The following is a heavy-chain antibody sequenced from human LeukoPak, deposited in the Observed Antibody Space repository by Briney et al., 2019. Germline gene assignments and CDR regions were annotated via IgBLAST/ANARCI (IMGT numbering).Heavy chain of an antibody. V-gene: IGHV3-7*01. CDR2: IKQDGSEK. CDR1: GFTLSSHS. Sequence: GGSLRLSCATFGFTLSSHSMSWVRQAPGKGLEWVANIKQDGSEKHYVDSVKGRFSISRDNTKNSLYLQMSSLRAEDTAVYYCARAMGTSYGFWSGSYTVSYYYYMVVWGKGTTVAVS. D-gene: IGHD3-3*01. J-gene: IGHJ6*03. CDR3: ARAMGTSYGFWSGSYTVSYYYYMVV.